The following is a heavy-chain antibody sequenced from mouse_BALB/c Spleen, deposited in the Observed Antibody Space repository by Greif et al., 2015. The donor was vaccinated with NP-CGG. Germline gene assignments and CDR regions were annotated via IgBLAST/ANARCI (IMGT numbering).Heavy chain of an antibody. CDR3: ASNYRYAMDY. CDR2: IYPGDGDT. Sequence: QVQLQQPGAELVRPGSSVKISCKASGYAFSSYWMNWVKQRPGQGLEWIGLIYPGDGDTNYNGKFKGKATLTADKSSSTAYMQLSSLTSEDSAVYFCASNYRYAMDYWGQGTSVTVSS. D-gene: IGHD2-14*01. J-gene: IGHJ4*01. CDR1: GYAFSSYW. V-gene: IGHV1-80*01.